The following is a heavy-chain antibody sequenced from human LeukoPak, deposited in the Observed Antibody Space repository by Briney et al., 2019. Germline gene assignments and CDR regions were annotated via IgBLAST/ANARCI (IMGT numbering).Heavy chain of an antibody. V-gene: IGHV4-61*01. Sequence: KPSETLSLTCTVSGGSVSSSTYFWSWIRQPPGEGLEWIGDIYYSGRTSSDPSVKSRVTMSVDTSKNQFSLRLSSVTAADTAVYYCARDARLAAAGTFDYWGQGTLVTVSS. CDR2: IYYSGRT. CDR3: ARDARLAAAGTFDY. J-gene: IGHJ4*02. D-gene: IGHD6-13*01. CDR1: GGSVSSSTYF.